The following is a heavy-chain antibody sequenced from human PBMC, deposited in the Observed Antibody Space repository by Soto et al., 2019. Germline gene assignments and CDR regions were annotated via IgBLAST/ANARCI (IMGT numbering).Heavy chain of an antibody. CDR2: INPSGGST. J-gene: IGHJ6*02. CDR3: ARLEVVPAAHHGMDV. Sequence: ASVKVSCKASGYTFTSYYMHWVRQAPGQGLEWMGIINPSGGSTSYAQKFQGRVTMTRDTSTSTVYMELSSLRSEDTAVYYCARLEVVPAAHHGMDVWGQGTTVTVSS. CDR1: GYTFTSYY. D-gene: IGHD2-2*01. V-gene: IGHV1-46*01.